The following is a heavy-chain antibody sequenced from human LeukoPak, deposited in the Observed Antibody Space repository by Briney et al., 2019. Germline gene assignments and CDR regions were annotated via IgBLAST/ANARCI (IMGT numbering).Heavy chain of an antibody. CDR1: GYSFTSYW. V-gene: IGHV5-51*01. Sequence: GESLKISCKGSGYSFTSYWIGWVRQMPGKGLEWMGIIYPGDSDTRYSPSFQGQVTISADKSISTAYLQWSSLKASDTAMYYCARSEEGRGSGSYEDYYYMDVWGKGTTVTVSS. CDR3: ARSEEGRGSGSYEDYYYMDV. D-gene: IGHD3-10*01. J-gene: IGHJ6*03. CDR2: IYPGDSDT.